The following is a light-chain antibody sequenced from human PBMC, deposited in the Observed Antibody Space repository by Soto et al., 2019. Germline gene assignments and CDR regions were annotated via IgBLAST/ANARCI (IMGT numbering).Light chain of an antibody. CDR2: GAS. Sequence: EIVLTQSPGTLSLSPGERATLSCRASQSVSSSYLAWYQQKPGQAPRLLIYGASSRATGIPDRFSGSGSGTDFTLTISRLEPEDFALYYCQHYGTSPSTFGQGPKLDIK. CDR3: QHYGTSPST. V-gene: IGKV3-20*01. J-gene: IGKJ1*01. CDR1: QSVSSSY.